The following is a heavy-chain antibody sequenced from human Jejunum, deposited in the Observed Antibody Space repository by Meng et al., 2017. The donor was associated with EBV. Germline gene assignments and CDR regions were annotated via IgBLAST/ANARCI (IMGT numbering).Heavy chain of an antibody. CDR2: MNPSNGKT. CDR1: GFNFTNYD. CDR3: ARGAQPIDL. D-gene: IGHD3-3*01. J-gene: IGHJ5*02. V-gene: IGHV1-8*01. Sequence: GQLVELGSGVKKPGASVKVSCKASGFNFTNYDIYWVRQASGQGLEWMGWMNPSNGKTGYAQKFQGRVTMTRDASTSTAYMELSSLRSDDTAVYFCARGAQPIDLWGQGTLVTVSS.